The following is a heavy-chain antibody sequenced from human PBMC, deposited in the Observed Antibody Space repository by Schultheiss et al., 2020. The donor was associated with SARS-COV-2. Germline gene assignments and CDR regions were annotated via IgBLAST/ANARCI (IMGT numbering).Heavy chain of an antibody. Sequence: SGPTLVNNKKKRTLTCTFSGFSLSTNGVGVGWIRQPPGKALESLAIIYWDDDKRYNPSLKSRLTITKDTSKNQVVLTMTNMDPVDTATYYCAHARLTYPGGYLDYWGQGTLFTVSS. CDR1: GFSLSTNGVG. CDR3: AHARLTYPGGYLDY. D-gene: IGHD2/OR15-2a*01. J-gene: IGHJ4*02. CDR2: IYWDDDK. V-gene: IGHV2-5*02.